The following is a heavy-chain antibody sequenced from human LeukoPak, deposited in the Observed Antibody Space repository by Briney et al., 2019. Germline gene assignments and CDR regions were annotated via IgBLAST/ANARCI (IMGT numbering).Heavy chain of an antibody. Sequence: SETLSLTCTVSGGSISSYYWSWIRQPPGKGLEWIGYIYYSGSTNYNPSLKSRVTISVDTSKNQFSLKLSSVTAADTAVYYCARDRLGDNWFDPWGQGTLVTVSS. CDR2: IYYSGST. J-gene: IGHJ5*02. CDR3: ARDRLGDNWFDP. CDR1: GGSISSYY. V-gene: IGHV4-59*01. D-gene: IGHD7-27*01.